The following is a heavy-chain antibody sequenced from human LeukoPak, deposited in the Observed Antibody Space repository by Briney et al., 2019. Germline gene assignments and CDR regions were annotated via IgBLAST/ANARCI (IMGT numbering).Heavy chain of an antibody. V-gene: IGHV4-34*01. Sequence: SETLSLTCAVYGESFNDYYWNWIRQPPGKGLEWIGEINHSGSSNYNPSLKSRVTISVDTSKNQSSLKLSTVTAADTAVYYCARSGTYQHSSSYDYWGQGTLVTVSS. J-gene: IGHJ4*02. CDR1: GESFNDYY. CDR2: INHSGSS. D-gene: IGHD6-13*01. CDR3: ARSGTYQHSSSYDY.